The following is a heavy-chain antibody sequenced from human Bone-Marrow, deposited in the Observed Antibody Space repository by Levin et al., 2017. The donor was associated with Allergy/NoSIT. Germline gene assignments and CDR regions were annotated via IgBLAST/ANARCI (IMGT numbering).Heavy chain of an antibody. CDR2: LDGSSAKT. CDR1: GFIFADYA. J-gene: IGHJ6*03. Sequence: QAGGSLRLSCTISGFIFADYAMNWVRQAPGRGLEWVSSLDGSSAKTYYADSVKGRFTISREYSKNTPFLQMNSLRVEDTAEYYYAKGGTTVILDYSYLDVRGDGTAVTVSS. CDR3: AKGGTTVILDYSYLDV. V-gene: IGHV3-23*01. D-gene: IGHD4-17*01.